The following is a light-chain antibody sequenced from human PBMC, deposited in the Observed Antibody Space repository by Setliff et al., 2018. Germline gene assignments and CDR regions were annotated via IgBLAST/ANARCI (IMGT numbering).Light chain of an antibody. CDR1: GSDVGAYKF. CDR3: CSYTGTGTPYV. CDR2: DVS. V-gene: IGLV2-14*01. J-gene: IGLJ1*01. Sequence: QSVLTQPASVSGCPGQSIAVSCTGSGSDVGAYKFVSWYQQRPGKAPRLMIYDVSNRPSGVSDRFSGSKSGNTASLTISGLQAEDEADYYCCSYTGTGTPYVFGTGTKVTVL.